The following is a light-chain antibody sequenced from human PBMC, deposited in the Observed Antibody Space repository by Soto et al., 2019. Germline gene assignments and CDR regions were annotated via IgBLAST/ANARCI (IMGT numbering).Light chain of an antibody. J-gene: IGLJ1*01. Sequence: QSALTQPASVSGSPGQSITLSCTGTSSDVGSYNLVSWYQQHPGKAPKLMIYEGNKRPSGVSNRFSGSKSANTASLTISGLQTEDEADYYCCSYAGTNTFVFGTGTKLTVL. CDR1: SSDVGSYNL. CDR2: EGN. V-gene: IGLV2-23*01. CDR3: CSYAGTNTFV.